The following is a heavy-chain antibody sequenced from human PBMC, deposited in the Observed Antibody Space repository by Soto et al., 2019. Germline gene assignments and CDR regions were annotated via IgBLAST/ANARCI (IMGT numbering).Heavy chain of an antibody. Sequence: GASVKVSCKASGGTFSSYAISWVRQAPGQGLEWMGGIIPIFGTANYAQKFQGRVTITADKSTSTAYMELSSLRSEDTAVYYCARAITMVRGVIPHYYYGMDVWGQGTTVTVSS. CDR2: IIPIFGTA. CDR3: ARAITMVRGVIPHYYYGMDV. V-gene: IGHV1-69*06. CDR1: GGTFSSYA. D-gene: IGHD3-10*01. J-gene: IGHJ6*02.